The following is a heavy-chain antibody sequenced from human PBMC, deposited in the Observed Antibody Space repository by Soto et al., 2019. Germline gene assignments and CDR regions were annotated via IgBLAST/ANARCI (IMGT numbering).Heavy chain of an antibody. CDR1: GGSISSGGYF. Sequence: QVQLQESGPGLVKPSQTLSLTCTVSGGSISSGGYFWSWIRQHPGKGLEWIGDINYSGSTYSTPSLKSRVTISVDTSKNQFSLKLSSVTAADTAVYYCARDILLWFGELPPRAHDAFDIWGQGTMVTVSS. CDR3: ARDILLWFGELPPRAHDAFDI. CDR2: INYSGST. D-gene: IGHD3-10*01. V-gene: IGHV4-31*03. J-gene: IGHJ3*02.